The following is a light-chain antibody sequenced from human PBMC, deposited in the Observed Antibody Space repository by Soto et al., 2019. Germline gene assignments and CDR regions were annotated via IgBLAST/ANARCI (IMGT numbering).Light chain of an antibody. CDR3: QQINSYPLS. Sequence: DIQLTQSPSFLSPSIGDRVTITCRASQVIGSYLAWYQQKPGKAPKLLIYATSTLQSGVPSRFSGSGSGTEFTLTISSLQHEDVATYYCQQINSYPLSFGGGTKVDIK. CDR1: QVIGSY. J-gene: IGKJ4*01. V-gene: IGKV1-9*01. CDR2: ATS.